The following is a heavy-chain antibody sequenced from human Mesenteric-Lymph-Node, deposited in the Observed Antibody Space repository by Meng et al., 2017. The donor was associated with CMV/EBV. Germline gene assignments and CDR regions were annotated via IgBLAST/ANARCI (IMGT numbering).Heavy chain of an antibody. CDR2: INSDGSST. V-gene: IGHV3-74*01. Sequence: FTFSSYDMHWVRQATGKGLEWVSRINSDGSSTSYADSVKGRFTISRDNAKNTLYLQINSLRAEDTAVYYCARALFSSSWYETDAFDIWGQGTMVTVSS. CDR1: FTFSSYD. CDR3: ARALFSSSWYETDAFDI. J-gene: IGHJ3*02. D-gene: IGHD6-13*01.